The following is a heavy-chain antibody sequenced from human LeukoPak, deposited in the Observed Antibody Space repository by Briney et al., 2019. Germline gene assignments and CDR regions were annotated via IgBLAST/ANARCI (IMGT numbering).Heavy chain of an antibody. J-gene: IGHJ4*02. CDR1: GFTFSDYY. D-gene: IGHD1-26*01. CDR2: ISGSGGST. Sequence: GGSLRLSCAASGFTFSDYYMSWIRQAPGKGLEWVSAISGSGGSTYYADSVKGRFTISRDNSKNTLYLQMNSLKTEDTAVYYCTTDPPHRGGGSYLTYVDYWGQGTLVTVSS. V-gene: IGHV3-23*01. CDR3: TTDPPHRGGGSYLTYVDY.